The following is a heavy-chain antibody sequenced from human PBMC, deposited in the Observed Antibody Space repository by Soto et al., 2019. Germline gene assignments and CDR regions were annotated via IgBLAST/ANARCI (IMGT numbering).Heavy chain of an antibody. Sequence: PSETLSLTCTVSGGSISSSSYYWGWIRQPPGKGLEWIGSIYYSGGTYYNPSLKSRVTISVDTSKNQFSLKLSSVTAADTAVYYCASQTYYDILTGSGDWFDPWGQGTLVTVSS. CDR1: GGSISSSSYY. V-gene: IGHV4-39*01. D-gene: IGHD3-9*01. J-gene: IGHJ5*02. CDR3: ASQTYYDILTGSGDWFDP. CDR2: IYYSGGT.